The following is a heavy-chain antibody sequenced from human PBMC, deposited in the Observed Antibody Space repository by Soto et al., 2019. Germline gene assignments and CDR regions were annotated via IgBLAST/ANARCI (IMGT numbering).Heavy chain of an antibody. J-gene: IGHJ5*02. Sequence: PGVSLRVSYTASGFTFSSFWMSWVRQAQGKGLEWVANIKQDGSEKYYVDSVKGRFTISRDNAKNSLYLQMNSLRAEDTAVYYCARARGYGDYAGEFDPWGQGTLVTVSS. D-gene: IGHD4-17*01. CDR1: GFTFSSFW. CDR2: IKQDGSEK. CDR3: ARARGYGDYAGEFDP. V-gene: IGHV3-7*01.